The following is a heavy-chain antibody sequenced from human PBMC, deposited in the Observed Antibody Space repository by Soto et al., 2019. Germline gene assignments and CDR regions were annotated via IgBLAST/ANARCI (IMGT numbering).Heavy chain of an antibody. V-gene: IGHV4-30-4*01. D-gene: IGHD3-22*01. CDR2: IHYNGYA. J-gene: IGHJ4*02. Sequence: QVQLQESGPGLVKPSQTLSLTCTVSGGSISSGNDYWSWIRQPPGKGLEWIGYIHYNGYAYYNPSLTCRXTXTVDTSKNQFSLKLTSVTAADTAVYYCASPYASSGFYVSLNYWGQGTLVTVSS. CDR1: GGSISSGNDY. CDR3: ASPYASSGFYVSLNY.